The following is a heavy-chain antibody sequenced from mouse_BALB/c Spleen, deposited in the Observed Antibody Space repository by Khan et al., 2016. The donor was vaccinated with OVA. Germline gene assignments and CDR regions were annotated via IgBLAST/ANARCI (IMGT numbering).Heavy chain of an antibody. CDR1: GFTFTTYA. Sequence: EVQLVESGGGLVKPGGSLKLSCTASGFTFTTYAMYWVRQTPGKGLEWVGTISSDGDYTYYPDNVTGRFTISGDNANNTLYMQMSSLRSEDTAIYDCDSSAYGNFAYWGQGTLVTVSA. CDR2: ISSDGDYT. V-gene: IGHV5-9-3*01. D-gene: IGHD2-1*01. CDR3: DSSAYGNFAY. J-gene: IGHJ3*01.